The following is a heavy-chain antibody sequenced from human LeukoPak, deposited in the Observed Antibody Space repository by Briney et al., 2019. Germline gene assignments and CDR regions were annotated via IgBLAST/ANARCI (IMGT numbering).Heavy chain of an antibody. CDR3: ATAWSSGWTDY. V-gene: IGHV1-46*01. CDR1: GYTFTGYY. D-gene: IGHD6-19*01. CDR2: INPSGGST. J-gene: IGHJ4*02. Sequence: ASVKVSCKASGYTFTGYYMHWVRQAPGQGLEWMGIINPSGGSTSYAQKFQGRVTMTRDMSTSTVYMELSSLRSEDTAVYYCATAWSSGWTDYWGQGTLVTVSS.